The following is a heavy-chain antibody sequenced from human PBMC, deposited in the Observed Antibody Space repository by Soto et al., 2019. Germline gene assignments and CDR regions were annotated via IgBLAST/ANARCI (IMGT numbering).Heavy chain of an antibody. V-gene: IGHV1-18*01. Sequence: GASVKVSCKASGYTFTSYGISWVRQAPGQGLEWMGWISAYNGNTNYAQKLQGRVTMTTDTSTSTAYMELRSLRSDDTAVYYCARDLRRHSNPYFDYWGQGTLVTVSA. D-gene: IGHD4-4*01. CDR3: ARDLRRHSNPYFDY. CDR2: ISAYNGNT. J-gene: IGHJ4*02. CDR1: GYTFTSYG.